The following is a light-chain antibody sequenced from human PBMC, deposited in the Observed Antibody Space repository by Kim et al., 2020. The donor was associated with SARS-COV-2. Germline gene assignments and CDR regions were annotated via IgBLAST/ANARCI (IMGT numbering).Light chain of an antibody. Sequence: PASISCTSSQSLLYCDGKTYLNWLQQRPGQSPRLLIYKISNRFSGVPDRFSGSGAGTNFTLRISRVEAEDVGVYYCMQATQFPQTFGKGTKVDIK. J-gene: IGKJ1*01. CDR2: KIS. V-gene: IGKV2-24*01. CDR3: MQATQFPQT. CDR1: QSLLYCDGKTY.